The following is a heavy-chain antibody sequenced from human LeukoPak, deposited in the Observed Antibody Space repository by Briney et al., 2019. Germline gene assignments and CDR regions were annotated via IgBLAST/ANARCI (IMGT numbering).Heavy chain of an antibody. V-gene: IGHV4-38-2*02. J-gene: IGHJ4*02. CDR2: IYHSGST. CDR3: ARDPLGPDY. CDR1: GYSISSGYY. Sequence: SETLSLTCTVSGYSISSGYYWGWIRQPPVKGLEWIGSIYHSGSTYYNPSLKSRVTISVDTSKNQFSLNLSSVTAADTAVYYCARDPLGPDYWGQGTLVTVSS.